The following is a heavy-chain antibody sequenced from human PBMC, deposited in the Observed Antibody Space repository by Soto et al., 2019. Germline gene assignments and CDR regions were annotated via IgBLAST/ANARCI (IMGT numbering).Heavy chain of an antibody. CDR2: IYPGDSDT. CDR1: GGTLTDYC. D-gene: IGHD1-1*01. V-gene: IGHV5-51*01. J-gene: IGHJ6*02. Sequence: GEVVKLLCRVSGGTLTDYCSGWVSQKRGKGLEWMGIIYPGDSDTRYSLSFQGQVTITADKSTSTAYLQWNTLKASDTAMYYCARHISNSRYYYYPMDVWGQGTTVNVSS. CDR3: ARHISNSRYYYYPMDV.